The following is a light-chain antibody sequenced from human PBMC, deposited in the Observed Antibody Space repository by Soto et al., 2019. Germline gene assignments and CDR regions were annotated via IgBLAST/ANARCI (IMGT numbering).Light chain of an antibody. CDR3: QQYGSSPT. Sequence: EIVLTQSPGTLSLSPGERATLSCRSSQSVSSSYLAWYQQKPGQAPRLLIYDASSRATGIPDRFSGSGSGTDFTLTISRLEPEGFAVDYCQQYGSSPTFGQGTKVEIK. CDR1: QSVSSSY. V-gene: IGKV3-20*01. CDR2: DAS. J-gene: IGKJ1*01.